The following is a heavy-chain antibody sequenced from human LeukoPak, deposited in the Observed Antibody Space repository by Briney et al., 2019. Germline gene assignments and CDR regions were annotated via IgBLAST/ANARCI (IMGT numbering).Heavy chain of an antibody. J-gene: IGHJ5*02. Sequence: GASVKVSCKVSGYTLTELSMHWVRQAPGKGLETMGGFDPEDGETIYAQKFQGRVTMTEDTSTDTAYMELSSLRSEDTAVYYCAMARSEITFRLNWFDPWGQGTLVTVSS. CDR1: GYTLTELS. CDR2: FDPEDGET. V-gene: IGHV1-24*01. D-gene: IGHD3-16*01. CDR3: AMARSEITFRLNWFDP.